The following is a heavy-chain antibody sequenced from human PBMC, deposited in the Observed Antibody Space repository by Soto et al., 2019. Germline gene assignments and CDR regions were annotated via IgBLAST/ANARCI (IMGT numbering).Heavy chain of an antibody. CDR3: AAAPNYYYDSSGYFI. Sequence: ASVKVSCKASGFTFTSSAVQWVRQARGQRLEWIGWIVVGSGNTNYAQKFQERVTITRDSSTSTAYMELSSLRSEDTAVYYCAAAPNYYYDSSGYFIWGQGTLVTVSS. CDR2: IVVGSGNT. V-gene: IGHV1-58*01. D-gene: IGHD3-22*01. CDR1: GFTFTSSA. J-gene: IGHJ4*02.